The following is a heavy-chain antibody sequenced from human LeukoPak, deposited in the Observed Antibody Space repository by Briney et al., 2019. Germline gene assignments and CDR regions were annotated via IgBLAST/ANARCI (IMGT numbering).Heavy chain of an antibody. CDR3: ARSGLSYYDSSGYLGLYYYYGMDV. Sequence: GGSLRLSCAASGFTVSSNYMSWVRQAPGKGLEWVSVIYSGGSTYYADSVKGRFTISRHNSKNTLYLQMNRLRAEDTAVYYCARSGLSYYDSSGYLGLYYYYGMDVWGQGTTVTVSS. CDR2: IYSGGST. V-gene: IGHV3-53*04. J-gene: IGHJ6*02. CDR1: GFTVSSNY. D-gene: IGHD3-22*01.